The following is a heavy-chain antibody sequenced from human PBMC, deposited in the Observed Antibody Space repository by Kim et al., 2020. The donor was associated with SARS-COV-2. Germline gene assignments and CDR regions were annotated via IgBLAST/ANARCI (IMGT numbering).Heavy chain of an antibody. CDR1: GFTFSSFA. CDR3: ARLGGPIFDQQWLVQVGYYGMDV. CDR2: ISYDGSNK. Sequence: GGSLRLSCAASGFTFSSFAMHWVRKAPGKGLEWVAVISYDGSNKYYADSVKGRFTISRDNSKNMLYLQMNSLRAEDTAVYYCARLGGPIFDQQWLVQVGYYGMDVWGQGTTVTVSS. J-gene: IGHJ6*02. D-gene: IGHD6-19*01. V-gene: IGHV3-30*04.